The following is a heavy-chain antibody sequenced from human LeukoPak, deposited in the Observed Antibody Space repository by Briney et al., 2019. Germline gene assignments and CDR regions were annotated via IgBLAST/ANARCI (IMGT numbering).Heavy chain of an antibody. V-gene: IGHV4-34*01. J-gene: IGHJ4*02. CDR1: GGSFSGYY. CDR2: INHSGST. D-gene: IGHD3-22*01. CDR3: ASLSLFDSSGRLLDY. Sequence: SETLSLTCAVYGGSFSGYYWSWIRQPPGKGLEWIGEINHSGSTNYNPSLKSRVTISVDTSKNQFSLKLSSVTAADTAVYYCASLSLFDSSGRLLDYWGQGTLVTVSS.